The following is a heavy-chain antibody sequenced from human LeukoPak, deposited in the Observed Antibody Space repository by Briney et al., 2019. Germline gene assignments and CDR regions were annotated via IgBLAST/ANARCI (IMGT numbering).Heavy chain of an antibody. CDR2: IYTSGST. Sequence: PSETLSLTCTVSGGSISSGSYYSSWIRQPAGKGLEWIGRIYTSGSTNYNPSLKSRVTISVDTSKNQFSLKLGSVTAADTAVYYCARSTTVTTFDAFDIWGQGTMVTVSS. V-gene: IGHV4-61*02. CDR1: GGSISSGSYY. J-gene: IGHJ3*02. D-gene: IGHD4-17*01. CDR3: ARSTTVTTFDAFDI.